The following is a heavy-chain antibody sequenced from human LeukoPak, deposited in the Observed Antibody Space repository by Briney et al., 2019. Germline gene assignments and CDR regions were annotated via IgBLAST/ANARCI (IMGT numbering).Heavy chain of an antibody. V-gene: IGHV1-2*02. Sequence: ASVKVSCKASGYTFTGYYMHRVRQTPGQGLEWMGWINPNSGGTDYAQKFQGRVTMTRDTSISTAYMELSSLRSDDTAMYYCARGEGYEDLFDPWGQGTLVTVSS. CDR2: INPNSGGT. CDR3: ARGEGYEDLFDP. J-gene: IGHJ5*02. CDR1: GYTFTGYY. D-gene: IGHD2-15*01.